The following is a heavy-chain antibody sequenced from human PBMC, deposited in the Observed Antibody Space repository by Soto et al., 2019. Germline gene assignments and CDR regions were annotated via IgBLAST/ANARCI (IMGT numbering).Heavy chain of an antibody. D-gene: IGHD1-26*01. Sequence: GGSLRLSCAVSGFTFHDYAMHWVRQAPGKGLEWVALMSYDGSNEYYADSVKGRFTISRDNSKNTLYLQMNSLRAEDTAVYYCAKDGSHNFDYWGQGTLVTVSS. CDR1: GFTFHDYA. CDR3: AKDGSHNFDY. J-gene: IGHJ4*02. V-gene: IGHV3-30*18. CDR2: MSYDGSNE.